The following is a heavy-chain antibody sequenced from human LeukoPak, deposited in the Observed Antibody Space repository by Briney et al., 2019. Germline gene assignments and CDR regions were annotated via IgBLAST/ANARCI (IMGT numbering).Heavy chain of an antibody. D-gene: IGHD2-15*01. CDR2: ISGSNPGT. J-gene: IGHJ4*02. CDR3: AKASVGHCSGAFCYHFDS. Sequence: AGGSLGLSCAASGFTFSTYAMSWVRQTPGKGLEWVAAISGSNPGTYHASSVRGRFTISRDNSKNMLHLQMNGLRAEDAAIYYCAKASVGHCSGAFCYHFDSWGQGTLVTVSS. V-gene: IGHV3-23*01. CDR1: GFTFSTYA.